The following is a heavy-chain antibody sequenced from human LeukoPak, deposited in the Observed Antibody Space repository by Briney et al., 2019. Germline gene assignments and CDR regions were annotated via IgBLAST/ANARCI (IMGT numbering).Heavy chain of an antibody. CDR1: GGPFSGYY. J-gene: IGHJ4*02. V-gene: IGHV4-34*01. CDR3: ARGQDIVVVVAARFGY. D-gene: IGHD2-15*01. CDR2: INHSGST. Sequence: SETLSLTCAVYGGPFSGYYWSWIRQPPGKGLEWIGEINHSGSTNYNPSLKSRVTISVDTSKNQFSLKLSSVTAADTAVYYCARGQDIVVVVAARFGYWGQGTLVTVSS.